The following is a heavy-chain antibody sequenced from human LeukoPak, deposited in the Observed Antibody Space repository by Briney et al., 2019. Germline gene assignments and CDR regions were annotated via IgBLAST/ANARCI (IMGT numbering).Heavy chain of an antibody. J-gene: IGHJ4*02. Sequence: GGSLRLSCAASGFTFSSYAMSWVRQAPGKGLEWVSAISGSGGSTYYADSVKGRFTISRDNSKDTLYLQMNSLRAEDTAVYYCAKGPPRRLRPYYFDYWGQGTLVTVSS. CDR3: AKGPPRRLRPYYFDY. CDR2: ISGSGGST. V-gene: IGHV3-23*01. D-gene: IGHD4-17*01. CDR1: GFTFSSYA.